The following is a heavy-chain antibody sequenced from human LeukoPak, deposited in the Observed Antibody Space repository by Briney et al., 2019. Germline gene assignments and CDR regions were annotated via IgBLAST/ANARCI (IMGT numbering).Heavy chain of an antibody. CDR2: ISTSGDRT. J-gene: IGHJ4*02. CDR1: GFTFSTYA. V-gene: IGHV3-23*01. Sequence: GGSLRLSCAASGFTFSTYAMTWVRQAPGKGLEWGSGISTSGDRTYYADSVKGRFTISRDNSKNTLYLQMNSLRAEDTAEYCCARSAVGTSCCTAVDYWGQGTLVTVSS. CDR3: ARSAVGTSCCTAVDY. D-gene: IGHD1-26*01.